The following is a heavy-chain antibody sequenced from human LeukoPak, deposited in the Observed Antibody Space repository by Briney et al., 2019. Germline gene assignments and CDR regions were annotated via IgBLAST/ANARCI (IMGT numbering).Heavy chain of an antibody. D-gene: IGHD6-13*01. J-gene: IGHJ4*02. CDR3: ARGVYIAAAQYAY. V-gene: IGHV4-59*01. Sequence: SETLSLTCTVYGGSISIYYWSWIRQPPGKGLEWIGYIYYSGTTNYNPSLKSRVTISVDTSKNQFSLKLSSVTAADTAVYYCARGVYIAAAQYAYWGQGTLVTVSS. CDR2: IYYSGTT. CDR1: GGSISIYY.